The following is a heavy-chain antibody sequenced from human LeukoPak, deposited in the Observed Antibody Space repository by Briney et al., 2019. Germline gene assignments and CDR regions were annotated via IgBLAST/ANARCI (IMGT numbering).Heavy chain of an antibody. Sequence: PGGSLRLSCAASGFTFSSYGMHWVRQAPGKGLEWVAFIRYDGSNKYYADSVKGRFTISRDNSKNTLYLQMNSLRAEDTAVYYCAKDYYGSGSYYSDAFDIWGQGTMVTVSS. J-gene: IGHJ3*02. CDR3: AKDYYGSGSYYSDAFDI. V-gene: IGHV3-30*02. D-gene: IGHD3-10*01. CDR2: IRYDGSNK. CDR1: GFTFSSYG.